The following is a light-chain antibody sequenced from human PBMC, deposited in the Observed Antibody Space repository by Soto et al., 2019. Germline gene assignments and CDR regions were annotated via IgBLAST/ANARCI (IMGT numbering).Light chain of an antibody. CDR1: QSVSSN. J-gene: IGKJ1*01. CDR3: QQYNNWPRT. Sequence: EVVMTQSPGTLSVYPGERATLSCRASQSVSSNLAWYQQKPGQAPRLLIYGASTRATGIPARFSGSGSGTEFTLTISSLQSEDFAVYYCQQYNNWPRTFCQVAKV. V-gene: IGKV3D-15*01. CDR2: GAS.